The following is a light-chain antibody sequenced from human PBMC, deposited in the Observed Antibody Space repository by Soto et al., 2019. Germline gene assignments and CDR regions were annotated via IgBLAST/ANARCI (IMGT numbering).Light chain of an antibody. CDR3: QQYGSSPPWT. CDR2: GAS. V-gene: IGKV3-20*01. J-gene: IGKJ1*01. CDR1: QSVSSSY. Sequence: EIVLTQSPGTLSLSPGERATLSCRASQSVSSSYLAWYQQKPGQAPMLLIYGASSRATGIPDRFSGSGSGTDFTLTISRLEPEDFAVYYCQQYGSSPPWTFGQGTQVEIK.